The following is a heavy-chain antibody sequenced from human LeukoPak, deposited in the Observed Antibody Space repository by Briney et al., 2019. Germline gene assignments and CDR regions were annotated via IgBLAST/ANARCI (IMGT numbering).Heavy chain of an antibody. CDR1: GFTFRSYW. CDR3: AKTRVAGTIASRGYFQN. CDR2: IRNDESNK. Sequence: HPGGSLRLSCAASGFTFRSYWMSWVRQAPGKGLEWVAFIRNDESNKYYADSLKGRFTISRDNSKNTLYLQMNSLRAEDTAVYYCAKTRVAGTIASRGYFQNWGQGTLVTVSS. D-gene: IGHD6-19*01. J-gene: IGHJ1*01. V-gene: IGHV3-30*02.